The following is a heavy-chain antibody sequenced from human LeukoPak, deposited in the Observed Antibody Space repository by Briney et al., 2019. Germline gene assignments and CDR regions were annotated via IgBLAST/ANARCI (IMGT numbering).Heavy chain of an antibody. CDR3: AKGTTYFDY. J-gene: IGHJ4*02. D-gene: IGHD4-11*01. CDR1: GFTFSRYS. CDR2: ISGSGGST. Sequence: HTGGSLRLSCAASGFTFSRYSMNWVRQAPGKGLEWVSSISGSGGSTYYADSVKGRFTISRDNSKNTLYLQMNSLRAEDTAVYYCAKGTTYFDYWGQGTLVTVSS. V-gene: IGHV3-23*01.